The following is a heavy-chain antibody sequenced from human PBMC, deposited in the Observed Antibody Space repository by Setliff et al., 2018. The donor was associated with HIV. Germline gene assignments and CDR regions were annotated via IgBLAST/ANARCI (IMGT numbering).Heavy chain of an antibody. CDR2: ISAYNGNT. Sequence: ASVKVSCKSSGYTFTSYGISWVRQAPGQGLEWMGWISAYNGNTNYAQKLQGRVTMTTDTSTSTVYMELRSLRSDDTAVYYCARGPQWLVQGYFGYWGQGTLVTVSS. V-gene: IGHV1-18*01. D-gene: IGHD6-19*01. CDR3: ARGPQWLVQGYFGY. CDR1: GYTFTSYG. J-gene: IGHJ4*02.